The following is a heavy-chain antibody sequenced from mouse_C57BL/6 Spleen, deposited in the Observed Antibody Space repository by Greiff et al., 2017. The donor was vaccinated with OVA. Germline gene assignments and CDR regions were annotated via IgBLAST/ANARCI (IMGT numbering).Heavy chain of an antibody. Sequence: QVQLQQSGAELARPGASVTLSCKASGYTFTSYGISWVKQRTGQGLEWIGEIYPRSGNTYYNEKFKGKATLTADKSYSTAYMELRSLTSEVSAVYFGARSEFYGRRIHWYFDVWGTGTTVTVSS. CDR3: ARSEFYGRRIHWYFDV. CDR2: IYPRSGNT. V-gene: IGHV1-81*01. D-gene: IGHD1-1*01. CDR1: GYTFTSYG. J-gene: IGHJ1*03.